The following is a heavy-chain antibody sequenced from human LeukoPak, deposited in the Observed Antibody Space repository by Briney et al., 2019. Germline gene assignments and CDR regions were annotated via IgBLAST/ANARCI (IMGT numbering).Heavy chain of an antibody. D-gene: IGHD3-22*01. CDR1: GGSISSSNW. CDR3: ASQDDSSSSYYFDY. J-gene: IGHJ4*02. V-gene: IGHV4-4*02. CDR2: IYHSGST. Sequence: ASETLSLTCTVSGGSISSSNWWSWVRQPPGKGLEWIGEIYHSGSTNYNPSLKSRVTISVDKSKNQFSLKLSSVTAADTAVYYCASQDDSSSSYYFDYWGQGTLVTVSS.